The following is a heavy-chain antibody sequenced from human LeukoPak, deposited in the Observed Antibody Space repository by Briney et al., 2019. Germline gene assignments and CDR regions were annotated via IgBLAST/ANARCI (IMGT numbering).Heavy chain of an antibody. Sequence: PSETLSLTCTVSGVSISSSNYYWGWIRQPPGKGLEWIGSIYYSGSTYYNPSLTSRVTISVDTSKNQFSLNLSSVTAADTAVYYCARGEYSSSWLINWGQGTLVTVSS. CDR3: ARGEYSSSWLIN. CDR1: GVSISSSNYY. J-gene: IGHJ4*02. V-gene: IGHV4-39*01. D-gene: IGHD6-13*01. CDR2: IYYSGST.